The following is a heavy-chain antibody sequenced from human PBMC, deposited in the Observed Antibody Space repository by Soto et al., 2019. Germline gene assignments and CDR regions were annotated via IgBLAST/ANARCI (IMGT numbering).Heavy chain of an antibody. J-gene: IGHJ6*02. D-gene: IGHD3-22*01. CDR2: IIPIFGTA. V-gene: IGHV1-69*12. Sequence: QVQLMQSGAEVKKHGSSVKVSCKASGGTFSSYAISWVRQAPGQGLEWMGGIIPIFGTANYAQKFQGRVTITADESTSTAYMELRSLRPEDTAVYYCASHSGWNYYYGMDVWGQGTTVTVSS. CDR3: ASHSGWNYYYGMDV. CDR1: GGTFSSYA.